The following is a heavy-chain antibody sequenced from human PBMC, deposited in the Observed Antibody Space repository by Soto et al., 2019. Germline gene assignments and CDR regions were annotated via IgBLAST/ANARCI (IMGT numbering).Heavy chain of an antibody. J-gene: IGHJ4*02. V-gene: IGHV4-59*01. Sequence: PSETLSLTCTVSGGSISSYYWSWIRQPPGKGLEWIGYIYYSGSTNYNPSLKSRVTISVDTSKNQFSLKLSSVTAADTAVYYCARESVWSGYTFDYWGQGTLVTVSS. CDR3: ARESVWSGYTFDY. CDR1: GGSISSYY. D-gene: IGHD3-3*01. CDR2: IYYSGST.